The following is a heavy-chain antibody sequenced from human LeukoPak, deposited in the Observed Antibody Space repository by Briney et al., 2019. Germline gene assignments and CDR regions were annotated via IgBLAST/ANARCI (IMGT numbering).Heavy chain of an antibody. CDR2: IYPADSDI. J-gene: IGHJ5*02. D-gene: IGHD2-15*01. V-gene: IGHV5-51*01. CDR3: ARQEYCSGGSCYTWFDP. CDR1: GYSFTNYW. Sequence: GESLKISCKGSGYSFTNYWIGWVRQMPGKGLEWMGIIYPADSDIRYSPSFQGQVTISADKSISTAYLQWSSLKASDTAMYYCARQEYCSGGSCYTWFDPWGQGTLVTVSS.